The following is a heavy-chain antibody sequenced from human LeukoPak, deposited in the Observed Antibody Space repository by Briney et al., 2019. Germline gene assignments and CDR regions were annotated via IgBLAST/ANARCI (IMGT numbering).Heavy chain of an antibody. CDR2: ISSSSTYI. V-gene: IGHV3-21*01. D-gene: IGHD6-19*01. Sequence: PGGSLRLSCAASGFTFSTYSMNWVRQAPGKGLEWVTSISSSSTYIYYADSVKGRFTISRDNAKNSLYLQMNSLRDEDTAVYYCARDLNTGYSSGWYIDYWGQGTLVTVSS. CDR1: GFTFSTYS. J-gene: IGHJ4*02. CDR3: ARDLNTGYSSGWYIDY.